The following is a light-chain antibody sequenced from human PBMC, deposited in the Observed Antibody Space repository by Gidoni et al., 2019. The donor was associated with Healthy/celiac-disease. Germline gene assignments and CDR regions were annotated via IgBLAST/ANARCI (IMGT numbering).Light chain of an antibody. CDR2: DAP. Sequence: IVFTQSPATLSLSPGERATLTCRSSQSVRSYLAWYQQKPGQAPRLLIYDAPNRATGIPARFSGSGSGTDFTLTISSLEPEDFAVYYCQQRSNWPPLTFGGGTKVEIK. J-gene: IGKJ4*01. V-gene: IGKV3-11*01. CDR1: QSVRSY. CDR3: QQRSNWPPLT.